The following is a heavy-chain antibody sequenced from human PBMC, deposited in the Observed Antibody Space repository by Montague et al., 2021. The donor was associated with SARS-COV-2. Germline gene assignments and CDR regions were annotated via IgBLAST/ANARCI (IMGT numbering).Heavy chain of an antibody. Sequence: PALVKPTQTLTLTCTFSGVSLTTRGVGVGWIRQPPGRALEWLSLIYWDDDKRYSPSLRSRLSIIRDTANNQVVLTMTNMAPVDTGTYYCAHQPGRPWAFDFWGQGTMVTVSS. CDR3: AHQPGRPWAFDF. V-gene: IGHV2-5*02. CDR1: GVSLTTRGVG. J-gene: IGHJ3*01. CDR2: IYWDDDK.